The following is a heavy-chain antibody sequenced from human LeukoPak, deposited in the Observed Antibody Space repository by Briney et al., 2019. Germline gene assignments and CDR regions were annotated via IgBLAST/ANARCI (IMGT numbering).Heavy chain of an antibody. J-gene: IGHJ5*02. CDR3: ARQVIPGWFDP. Sequence: PSETLSLTCAVSGGSINNYYWSWIRQPPGKGLEWIGYIYDSGSTNYNPSLKSRVTISVDTSKNQFSLHLSSVTAADTAVYYCARQVIPGWFDPWGQGTLVTVSS. D-gene: IGHD2-21*01. V-gene: IGHV4-59*08. CDR1: GGSINNYY. CDR2: IYDSGST.